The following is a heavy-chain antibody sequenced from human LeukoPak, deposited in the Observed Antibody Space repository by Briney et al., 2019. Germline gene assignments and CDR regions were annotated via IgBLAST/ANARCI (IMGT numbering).Heavy chain of an antibody. CDR3: ARPLTRASMNPGFDI. J-gene: IGHJ3*02. CDR2: IYYSGST. V-gene: IGHV4-39*01. D-gene: IGHD3-3*01. Sequence: SETLSLTCTVSGGSISSSSYYWGWIRQPPGKGLEWIGSIYYSGSTYYNPSLKSRVTISVDTSKNQFSLKLSSVTAADTAVYYCARPLTRASMNPGFDIWGQGTMVTVSS. CDR1: GGSISSSSYY.